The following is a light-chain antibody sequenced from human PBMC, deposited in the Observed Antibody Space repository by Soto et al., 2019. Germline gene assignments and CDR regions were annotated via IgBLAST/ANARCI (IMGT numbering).Light chain of an antibody. J-gene: IGKJ3*01. CDR1: QYTRSY. CDR2: VAY. CDR3: QQHNSYPLT. V-gene: IGKV1-9*01. Sequence: DIQLTQSPSFLSASVGDRVTITCRSSQYTRSYLALYQQNPGKAPKLLIYVAYTLQSGVPSRFTGSGSGTEFTLTISSLQPEDFATYYCQQHNSYPLTFGPGTKVEIK.